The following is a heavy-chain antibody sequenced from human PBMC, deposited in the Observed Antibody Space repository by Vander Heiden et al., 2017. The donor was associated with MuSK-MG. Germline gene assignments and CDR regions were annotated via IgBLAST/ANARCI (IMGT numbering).Heavy chain of an antibody. D-gene: IGHD3-3*02. CDR3: ARDGHGFSTAI. V-gene: IGHV3-74*01. J-gene: IGHJ4*02. CDR2: INSDGSST. Sequence: EVYLVESGGALVQPGGSLRLSCEASGFTLSSHWRHWVRQAPGKGLVWVSCINSDGSSTNYADSVKGRFTISRDNAKNTLYLQMNSLRAEDTAVYYCARDGHGFSTAIWGQGTQVTVSS. CDR1: GFTLSSHW.